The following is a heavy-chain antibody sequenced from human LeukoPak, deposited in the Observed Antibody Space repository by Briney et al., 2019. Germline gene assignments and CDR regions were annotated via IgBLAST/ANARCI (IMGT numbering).Heavy chain of an antibody. V-gene: IGHV3-23*01. J-gene: IGHJ4*02. CDR3: ARGSYGSGSYSYYFDY. D-gene: IGHD3-10*01. Sequence: PGGSLRLSCAASGFTFSSYAMSWVRQAPGRGLEWVSTTSGSGGSTYYADSVKGRFTISRDNSKNTLYLQMDSLRAEDTAVYYCARGSYGSGSYSYYFDYWGQGTLVTVSS. CDR2: TSGSGGST. CDR1: GFTFSSYA.